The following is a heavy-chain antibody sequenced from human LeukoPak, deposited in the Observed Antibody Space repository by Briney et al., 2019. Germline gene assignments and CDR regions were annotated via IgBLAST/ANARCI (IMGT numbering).Heavy chain of an antibody. V-gene: IGHV4-39*01. J-gene: IGHJ4*02. D-gene: IGHD6-19*01. CDR2: IYYRGTT. CDR1: GGSVSTTSYY. CDR3: AGHYGSGFDY. Sequence: SETLSLTCTVSGGSVSTTSYYWGWIRQPPGKGLEWIANIYYRGTTYYNPSLKSRVTISVDTSKNQFSLKLSSVTAADTAVYYCAGHYGSGFDYWGQGTLVTVSS.